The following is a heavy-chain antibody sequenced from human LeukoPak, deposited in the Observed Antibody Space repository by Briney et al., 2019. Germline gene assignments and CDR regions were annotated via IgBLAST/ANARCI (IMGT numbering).Heavy chain of an antibody. D-gene: IGHD3-10*01. Sequence: SQTLSLTCTVSGGSISSGGYYWSWIRQHPGKGLEWIGYIYYSGSTYYNPSLKSRVTISVDTSKNQFSLKLSSVTAADTAVYYCARSHRTMVRGVISNWFDPWGRGTLVTVSS. CDR1: GGSISSGGYY. CDR3: ARSHRTMVRGVISNWFDP. CDR2: IYYSGST. J-gene: IGHJ5*02. V-gene: IGHV4-31*03.